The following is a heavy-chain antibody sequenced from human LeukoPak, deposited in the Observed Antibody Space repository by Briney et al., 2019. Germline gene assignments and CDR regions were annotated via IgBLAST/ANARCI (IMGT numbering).Heavy chain of an antibody. CDR3: ASGTGCSGGSCYTFDY. Sequence: GESLKISCKGSGYSFTSYWIGWVRQMPGKGLEWMGIIYPGDSDTRYSPSFQGQVTISADKSISTAYLQWSSLKASDTAMYYCASGTGCSGGSCYTFDYWGQGTLVTVPS. D-gene: IGHD2-15*01. V-gene: IGHV5-51*01. CDR1: GYSFTSYW. CDR2: IYPGDSDT. J-gene: IGHJ4*02.